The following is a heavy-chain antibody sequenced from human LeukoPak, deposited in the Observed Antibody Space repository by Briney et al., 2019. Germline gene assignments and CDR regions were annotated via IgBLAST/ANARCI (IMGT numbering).Heavy chain of an antibody. CDR2: IYYSGST. Sequence: SETLSLTCTVSGGSISSGGYYWSWIRQHPGKGLEWIGYIYYSGSTYYNPSLKSRVTISVDTSKNQFSLKLSSVTAADTAVYYCARGAGCSSTSCYAWFDPWGQGTLVTVSS. CDR3: ARGAGCSSTSCYAWFDP. J-gene: IGHJ5*02. CDR1: GGSISSGGYY. V-gene: IGHV4-31*03. D-gene: IGHD2-2*01.